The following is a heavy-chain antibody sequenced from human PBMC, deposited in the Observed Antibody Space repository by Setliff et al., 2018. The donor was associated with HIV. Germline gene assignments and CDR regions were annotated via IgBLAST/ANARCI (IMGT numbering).Heavy chain of an antibody. CDR1: GDSIISGSYY. V-gene: IGHV4-39*07. J-gene: IGHJ5*02. D-gene: IGHD3-3*01. Sequence: SEALSLTCIVTGDSIISGSYYWAWIRQPPGKGLEWIGTIYDGGASHYNPSLKSRVIIFLDPSKNQFSLELTSVTAADTAVYYCAREAPSEPTRYYNFWSGYPDWFDPWGPGTLVTVSS. CDR2: IYDGGAS. CDR3: AREAPSEPTRYYNFWSGYPDWFDP.